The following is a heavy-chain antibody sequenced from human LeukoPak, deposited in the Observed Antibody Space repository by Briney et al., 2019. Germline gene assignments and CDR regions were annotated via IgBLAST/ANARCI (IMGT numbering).Heavy chain of an antibody. CDR3: ARDSVEPLLCSSTSWYSAFDI. D-gene: IGHD2-2*02. CDR1: GFTFSSYS. CDR2: ISSSSSYI. Sequence: GGSLRLSCAASGFTFSSYSMNWVRQAPGKGLEWVSSISSSSSYIYYADSVKGRFTISRDNAKNSLYLQMNSLRAEDTAVYYCARDSVEPLLCSSTSWYSAFDIWGQGTMVTVSS. V-gene: IGHV3-21*01. J-gene: IGHJ3*02.